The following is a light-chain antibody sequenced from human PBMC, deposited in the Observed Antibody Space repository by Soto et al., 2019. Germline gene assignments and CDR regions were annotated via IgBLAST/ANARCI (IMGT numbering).Light chain of an antibody. V-gene: IGKV1-39*01. CDR1: QSINSY. CDR3: QQSYSTPRT. Sequence: DIQMTQSPSSLSASVGDRVTITCRASQSINSYLNWYQQKPGKAPKLLIYAASSLQSGVPSRFSGRGSGTDFTLTISSLQPEDFATYYCQQSYSTPRTFGQGTKLEIK. CDR2: AAS. J-gene: IGKJ2*01.